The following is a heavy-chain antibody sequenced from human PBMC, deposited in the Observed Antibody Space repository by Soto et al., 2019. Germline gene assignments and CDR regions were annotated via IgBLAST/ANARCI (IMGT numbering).Heavy chain of an antibody. CDR2: IYYSGST. CDR3: ARAVSYCSSTSCYTNWFDP. D-gene: IGHD2-2*02. J-gene: IGHJ5*02. Sequence: ASETLSLTYTVSGGSISSYCWSWIRQPPGKGLEWIGYIYYSGSTNYNPSLKSRVTISVDTSRNQFSLKLSSVTAADTAVYYCARAVSYCSSTSCYTNWFDPWGQGTLVTVSS. CDR1: GGSISSYC. V-gene: IGHV4-59*01.